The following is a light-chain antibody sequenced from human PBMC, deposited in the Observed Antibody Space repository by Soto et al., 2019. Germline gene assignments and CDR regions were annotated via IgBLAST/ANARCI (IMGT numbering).Light chain of an antibody. CDR1: SGHRSYA. CDR3: QTWGTAIQL. V-gene: IGLV4-69*01. J-gene: IGLJ3*02. Sequence: QPVLTQSPSASASLGASVKRTCTLSSGHRSYAIAWHQQQPEKGPRYLMKLNSDGSHSKGDGIPDRLSGSSSGADRYLASSCLQSADGADYYCQTWGTAIQLFGGGTKLTV. CDR2: LNSDGSH.